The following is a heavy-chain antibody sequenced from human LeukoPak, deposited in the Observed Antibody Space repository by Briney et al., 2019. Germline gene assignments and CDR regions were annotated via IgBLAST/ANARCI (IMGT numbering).Heavy chain of an antibody. Sequence: GRSLRLSCAASGFSFADATMHWVRQVPGKGLEWVSGINWNSGTMGYADSVKGRFTVPRDNAKNSLYLQMNSLKTEDTALYYCAKDPYMDVWGKGTTVTVSS. CDR2: INWNSGTM. V-gene: IGHV3-9*01. CDR1: GFSFADAT. J-gene: IGHJ6*03. CDR3: AKDPYMDV.